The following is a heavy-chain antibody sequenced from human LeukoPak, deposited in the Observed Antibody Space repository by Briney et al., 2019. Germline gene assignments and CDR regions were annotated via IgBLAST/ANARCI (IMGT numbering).Heavy chain of an antibody. CDR1: GGSISSYY. J-gene: IGHJ4*02. D-gene: IGHD3-3*01. CDR2: IYYSGST. Sequence: PSETLSLTCTVSGGSISSYYWSWIRQPPGKGLEWIGYIYYSGSTNYNPSLKSRVTISVDTSKNQFSLKLSSVTAADTAVYYCARGPRITIFGVVIMEYYFDYWGQGTLVTVSS. V-gene: IGHV4-59*12. CDR3: ARGPRITIFGVVIMEYYFDY.